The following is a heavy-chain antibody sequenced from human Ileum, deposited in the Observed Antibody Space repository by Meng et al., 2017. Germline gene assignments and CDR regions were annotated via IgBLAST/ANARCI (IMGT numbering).Heavy chain of an antibody. CDR3: ASDY. V-gene: IGHV3-21*01. J-gene: IGHJ4*02. Sequence: EGRLVETGGGPVKPGGSLRLSCAASGFTFSSYSMNWVRQAPGKGLEWVSSISSTSGYIYYADSVKGRFTISRDNAKNSLYLQMNSLRVEDTAVYYCASDYWGQGTLVTVSS. CDR2: ISSTSGYI. CDR1: GFTFSSYS.